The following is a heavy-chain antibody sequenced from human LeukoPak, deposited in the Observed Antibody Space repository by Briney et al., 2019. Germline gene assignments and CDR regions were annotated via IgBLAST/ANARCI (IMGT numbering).Heavy chain of an antibody. J-gene: IGHJ3*02. CDR1: GFTFNNYC. CDR2: IKQDGNEK. D-gene: IGHD6-6*01. CDR3: ARVYSSSSGKNAFDI. V-gene: IGHV3-7*03. Sequence: GGSLRLSCAVSGFTFNNYCMSWVRQAPGKGLEWVANIKQDGNEKYYVDSVKGRFTISRDNAKNSLYLQMNSLRAEDTAVYYCARVYSSSSGKNAFDIWGQGTMVTVSS.